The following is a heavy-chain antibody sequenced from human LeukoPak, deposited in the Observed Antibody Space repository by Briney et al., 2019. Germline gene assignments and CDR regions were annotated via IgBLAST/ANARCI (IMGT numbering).Heavy chain of an antibody. D-gene: IGHD4-23*01. V-gene: IGHV4-39*07. CDR1: GGSISSSSYY. Sequence: SETLSLTCTVSGGSISSSSYYWGWIRQPPGKGLEWIGSIYYSGSTYYNPSLKSRVTISVDTSKNQFSLKLSSVTAADTAVYYCARESTTVVTGYFDYWGQGTLVTVSS. CDR2: IYYSGST. J-gene: IGHJ4*02. CDR3: ARESTTVVTGYFDY.